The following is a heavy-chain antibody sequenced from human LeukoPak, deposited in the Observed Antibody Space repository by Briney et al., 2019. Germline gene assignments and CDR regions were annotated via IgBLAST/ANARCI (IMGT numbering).Heavy chain of an antibody. CDR1: GFTFGDYV. V-gene: IGHV3-49*03. CDR2: IRSKAYGGTT. D-gene: IGHD4-17*01. J-gene: IGHJ4*02. Sequence: PGGSLRLSCTGSGFTFGDYVMSWFRQAPGKGLEWVGFIRSKAYGGTTEYAASVKGRFTISRDESKSIAYLQMNSLKTEDTAMYYCSRVGTATTLAIDYWGQGALVTVSS. CDR3: SRVGTATTLAIDY.